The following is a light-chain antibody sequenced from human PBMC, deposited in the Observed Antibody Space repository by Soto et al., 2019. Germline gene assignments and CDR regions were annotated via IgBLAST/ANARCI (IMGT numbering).Light chain of an antibody. V-gene: IGLV1-44*01. CDR1: RSNIGSNT. J-gene: IGLJ3*02. CDR2: RDD. Sequence: QSVLTQPPSVSGTPGQRVTISCSGGRSNIGSNTVAWYQQFPGTTPKLLIYRDDQRPSGVPDRFSGSKSGTSASLAISGLQLDDEADYYCAVWDDTLYGRAFGGGTKVTVL. CDR3: AVWDDTLYGRA.